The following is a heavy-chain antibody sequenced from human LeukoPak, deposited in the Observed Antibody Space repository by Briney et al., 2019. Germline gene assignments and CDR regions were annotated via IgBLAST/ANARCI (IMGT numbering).Heavy chain of an antibody. D-gene: IGHD2-15*01. Sequence: DSVKGRFTISRDNAQNSLYLQMNSLRVEDAAVFYCARGHPYTPDYWGQGTLVTVSS. V-gene: IGHV3-7*01. J-gene: IGHJ4*02. CDR3: ARGHPYTPDY.